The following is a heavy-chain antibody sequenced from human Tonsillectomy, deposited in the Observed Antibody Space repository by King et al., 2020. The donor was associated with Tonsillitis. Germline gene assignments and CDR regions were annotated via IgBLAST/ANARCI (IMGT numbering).Heavy chain of an antibody. CDR1: GFTFSSYA. CDR3: AKDEGAVTMVRGPRLFGMDV. Sequence: VQLVESGGGLVQPGGSLRLSCAASGFTFSSYAMSWVRQAPGKGLEWVSAISGSGGSTYYADSVKGRFTISRDNSKNTLYLQMNSLRAEDTAVYYCAKDEGAVTMVRGPRLFGMDVWGQGTTATVSS. D-gene: IGHD3-10*01. J-gene: IGHJ6*02. CDR2: ISGSGGST. V-gene: IGHV3-23*04.